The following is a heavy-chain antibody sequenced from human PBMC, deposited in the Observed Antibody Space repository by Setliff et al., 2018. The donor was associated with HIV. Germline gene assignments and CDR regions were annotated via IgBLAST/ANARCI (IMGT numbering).Heavy chain of an antibody. Sequence: PGESLKISCKGSGYSFTSHWIAWVRQMPGQGLEWMGIIYPSDSATAYSPSFQGQITISADKSISTAYLQWSSLKASDTAIYYCARSHFITLFGVIYYPGYFDLWGSGTQVTVSS. CDR3: ARSHFITLFGVIYYPGYFDL. V-gene: IGHV5-51*01. CDR2: IYPSDSAT. CDR1: GYSFTSHW. D-gene: IGHD3-3*01. J-gene: IGHJ2*01.